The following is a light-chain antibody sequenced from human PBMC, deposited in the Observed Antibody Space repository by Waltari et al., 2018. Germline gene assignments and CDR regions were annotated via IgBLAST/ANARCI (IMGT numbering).Light chain of an antibody. CDR2: EIT. Sequence: QSVLTQPPSVYAAPGQRVTTSRSGGRPNIGENYLSCYRQFPGTAPKLLIYEITERPSGIPGRFSGSKSGTSATLDITGLQAGDEADYYCGTWDSSLSGAVLGGGTHLTVL. CDR3: GTWDSSLSGAV. V-gene: IGLV1-51*02. CDR1: RPNIGENY. J-gene: IGLJ7*01.